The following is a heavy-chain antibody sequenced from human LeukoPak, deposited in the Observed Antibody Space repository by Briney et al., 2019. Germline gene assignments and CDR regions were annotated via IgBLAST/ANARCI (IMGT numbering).Heavy chain of an antibody. V-gene: IGHV3-30*04. J-gene: IGHJ4*02. CDR1: GFTFSSYA. Sequence: GGSLRLSCAASGFTFSSYAMHWVRQAPGKGLEWVAVISYDGSNKYYADSVKGRFTISRDNSKNTLYLQMNSLRAEDTAVYYCAKDMNRYCSGGSCFGKVDYWGQGTLVTVSS. D-gene: IGHD2-15*01. CDR2: ISYDGSNK. CDR3: AKDMNRYCSGGSCFGKVDY.